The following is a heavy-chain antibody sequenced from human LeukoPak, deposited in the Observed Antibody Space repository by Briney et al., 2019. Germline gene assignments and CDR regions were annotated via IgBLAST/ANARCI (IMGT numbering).Heavy chain of an antibody. J-gene: IGHJ6*02. CDR3: AKRGDYVEAHYGMDV. V-gene: IGHV3-53*05. D-gene: IGHD4-17*01. CDR1: GFTVSSNY. CDR2: IYSGGST. Sequence: GGSLRLSCVASGFTVSSNYMSWVRQAPGKGLEWVSVIYSGGSTYYADSVKGRFTTSRDNSKNTLYLQMNSLKSEDTALYYCAKRGDYVEAHYGMDVWGQGTTVTVSS.